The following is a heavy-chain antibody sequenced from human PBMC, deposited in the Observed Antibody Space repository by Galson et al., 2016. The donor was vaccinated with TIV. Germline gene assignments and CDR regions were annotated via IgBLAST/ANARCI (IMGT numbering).Heavy chain of an antibody. Sequence: SVKVSCKASGYRFVDHYLHWVRQAPGQGLEWIGWINPNSGGTIMTRDTPVRTNAAQKFQARVTMTRDRSISTAYMELSSLRFEDTAVYYCARPPYCGGDCYKYDHWGQGTRVTVYS. CDR2: INPNSGGTIMTRDTPVRT. CDR1: GYRFVDHY. V-gene: IGHV1-2*02. CDR3: ARPPYCGGDCYKYDH. D-gene: IGHD2-21*01. J-gene: IGHJ4*02.